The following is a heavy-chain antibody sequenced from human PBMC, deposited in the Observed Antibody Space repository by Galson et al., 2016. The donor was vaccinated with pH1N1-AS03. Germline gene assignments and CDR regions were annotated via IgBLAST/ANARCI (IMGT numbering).Heavy chain of an antibody. Sequence: SVKVSCKASGYTFTHFGISWVRQAPGQGLECLGWISTYTGETNYAQKFQGRVTMTTDTSTNTVYMELRTLTSDDTAVYFCASALRAGFLLFDTWGQGTLVTVSS. CDR3: ASALRAGFLLFDT. CDR1: GYTFTHFG. D-gene: IGHD5-24*01. V-gene: IGHV1-18*01. CDR2: ISTYTGET. J-gene: IGHJ5*02.